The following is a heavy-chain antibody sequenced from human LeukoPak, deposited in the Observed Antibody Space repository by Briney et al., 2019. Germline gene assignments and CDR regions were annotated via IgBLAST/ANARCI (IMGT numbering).Heavy chain of an antibody. D-gene: IGHD2-15*01. Sequence: EASVKVSCKASGGTFSSYAISWVRQAPGQGLEWMGMIIPIFGTANYAQKFQGRVTITTDESTSTAYMELSSLRSEDTAVYYCAREGRYCSGGSCLNWFDPWGQGTLVTVSS. V-gene: IGHV1-69*05. CDR3: AREGRYCSGGSCLNWFDP. CDR2: IIPIFGTA. CDR1: GGTFSSYA. J-gene: IGHJ5*02.